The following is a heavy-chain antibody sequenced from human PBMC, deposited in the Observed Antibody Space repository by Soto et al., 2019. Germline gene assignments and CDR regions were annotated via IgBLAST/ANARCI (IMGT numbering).Heavy chain of an antibody. D-gene: IGHD3-9*01. CDR1: GFTFSNAW. V-gene: IGHV3-15*01. Sequence: GGSLRLSCAASGFTFSNAWMSWVRQAPGKGLEWVGRIKSKTDGGTTGYAAPVKGRFTISRDDSKNTLYLQMNSLKTEDTAVYYCTTQYYDILTGYPVDYWGQGTLVTVSS. J-gene: IGHJ4*02. CDR3: TTQYYDILTGYPVDY. CDR2: IKSKTDGGTT.